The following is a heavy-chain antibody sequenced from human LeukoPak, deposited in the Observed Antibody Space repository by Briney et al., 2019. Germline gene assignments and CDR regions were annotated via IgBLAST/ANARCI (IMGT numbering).Heavy chain of an antibody. Sequence: PGGSLRLSCAASGFTFTNYAMNWVRQAPGKGLEWVSAISGSGGDTFYADSVKGRFSISRDNSRNTLYLQMNSLRAEDTAVYYCATGYSSSWYAVDYWGQGTLVTVSS. CDR2: ISGSGGDT. CDR3: ATGYSSSWYAVDY. V-gene: IGHV3-23*01. J-gene: IGHJ4*02. CDR1: GFTFTNYA. D-gene: IGHD6-13*01.